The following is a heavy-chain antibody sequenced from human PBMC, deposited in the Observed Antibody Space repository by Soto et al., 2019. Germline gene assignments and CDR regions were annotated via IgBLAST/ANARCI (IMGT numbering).Heavy chain of an antibody. D-gene: IGHD3-16*01. CDR2: IYYSGST. V-gene: IGHV4-59*01. Sequence: QVQLQESGPGLVKPSETLSLTCTVSGGSISSYYWSWIRQPPGKGLEWIGYIYYSGSTNYNLFLKSRVTISVDTSKNQFSLKLSSVTAADTAVYYCARAALAGGRFQYWGQGTLGTVSS. CDR3: ARAALAGGRFQY. CDR1: GGSISSYY. J-gene: IGHJ4*02.